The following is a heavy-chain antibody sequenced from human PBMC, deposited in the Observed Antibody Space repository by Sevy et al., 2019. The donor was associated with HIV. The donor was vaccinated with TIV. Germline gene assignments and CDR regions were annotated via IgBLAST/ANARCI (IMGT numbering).Heavy chain of an antibody. J-gene: IGHJ4*02. CDR1: GFTVSSNY. D-gene: IGHD3-10*02. CDR3: ARVLFGGWGRLRQFDY. Sequence: GGSLRLSCAASGFTVSSNYMSWVRQAPGKGLEWVSVIYSGGSTYYADSVKGRFTISRDNSKNTLYLQMNSLRAEDTAVYYCARVLFGGWGRLRQFDYWGQGTLVTVSS. CDR2: IYSGGST. V-gene: IGHV3-53*01.